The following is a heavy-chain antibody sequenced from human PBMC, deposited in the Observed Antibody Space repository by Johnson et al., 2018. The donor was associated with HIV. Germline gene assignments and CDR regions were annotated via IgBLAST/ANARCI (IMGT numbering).Heavy chain of an antibody. V-gene: IGHV3-30-3*01. CDR1: GFTFSSYA. CDR3: AKDLSWGAAGTGNAFDV. D-gene: IGHD6-13*01. Sequence: QVQLVESGGGVVQPGRSLRLSCAASGFTFSSYAMHWVRQAPGKGLEWVAVISYDGSNKYYADSVKGRFTISRDNAKNSLYLQMNSLRAEDTAVYYCAKDLSWGAAGTGNAFDVLGQGTMVTVSS. CDR2: ISYDGSNK. J-gene: IGHJ3*01.